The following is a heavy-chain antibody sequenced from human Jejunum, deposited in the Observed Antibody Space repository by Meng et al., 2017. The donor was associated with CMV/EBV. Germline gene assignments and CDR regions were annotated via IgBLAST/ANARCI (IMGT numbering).Heavy chain of an antibody. Sequence: QWQLVQSGLELKQPWASVKVSCRPSGYTFTSYAINWVRQAPGQGPDWMGWIDPNTGNPTYDQGFTGRFVFSLDTSVSTAYLQINSLRADDTAVYYCARDSPLDGYSLLDYWGQGTLVTVSS. J-gene: IGHJ4*02. CDR2: IDPNTGNP. V-gene: IGHV7-4-1*02. CDR1: GYTFTSYA. CDR3: ARDSPLDGYSLLDY. D-gene: IGHD5-24*01.